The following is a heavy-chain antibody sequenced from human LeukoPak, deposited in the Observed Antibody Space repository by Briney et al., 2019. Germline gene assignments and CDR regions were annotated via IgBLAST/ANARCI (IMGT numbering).Heavy chain of an antibody. CDR2: ISWNSGSI. Sequence: GGSLRLSCAASGFTFSSYWMHWVRQAPGKGLEWVSGISWNSGSIGYADSVKGRFTISRDNAKNSLYLQMNSLRAEDTALYYCAKGSGYDYYYYGMDVWGQGTTVTVSS. CDR1: GFTFSSYW. CDR3: AKGSGYDYYYYGMDV. J-gene: IGHJ6*02. V-gene: IGHV3-9*01. D-gene: IGHD5-12*01.